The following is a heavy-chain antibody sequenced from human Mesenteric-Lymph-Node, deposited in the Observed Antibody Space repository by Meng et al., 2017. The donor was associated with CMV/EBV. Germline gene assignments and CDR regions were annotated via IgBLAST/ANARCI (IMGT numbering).Heavy chain of an antibody. CDR2: INPNSGVT. V-gene: IGHV1-2*02. CDR3: ARDQSSISGVGYYYYGMDV. Sequence: ASVKVSCKASGYTFTGYFMHWVRQAPEQGLEWMGWINPNSGVTNYAQKFQGRVTMTRDTSISTAYMELSSLKSDDTAVYYCARDQSSISGVGYYYYGMDVWGQGTTVTVSS. D-gene: IGHD3-3*02. CDR1: GYTFTGYF. J-gene: IGHJ6*02.